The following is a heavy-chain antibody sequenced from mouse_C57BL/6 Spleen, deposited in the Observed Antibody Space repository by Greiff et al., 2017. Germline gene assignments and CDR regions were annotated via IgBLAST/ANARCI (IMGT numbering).Heavy chain of an antibody. CDR2: ISDGGSYT. CDR3: ARAGGSSPYYFDY. Sequence: EVKLEESGGGLVKPGGSLKLSCAASGFTFSSYAMSWVRQTPEKRLEWVATISDGGSYTYYPDNVKGRFTISRDNAKNNLYLQMSHLKSEDTAMYYCARAGGSSPYYFDYWGQGTTLTVSS. D-gene: IGHD1-1*01. CDR1: GFTFSSYA. J-gene: IGHJ2*01. V-gene: IGHV5-4*03.